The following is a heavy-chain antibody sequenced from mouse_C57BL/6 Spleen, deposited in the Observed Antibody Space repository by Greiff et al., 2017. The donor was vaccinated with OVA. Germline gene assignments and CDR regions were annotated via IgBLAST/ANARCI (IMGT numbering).Heavy chain of an antibody. CDR1: GYSFTDYN. V-gene: IGHV1-39*01. J-gene: IGHJ2*01. CDR2: INPNYGTT. D-gene: IGHD1-1*01. Sequence: EVKLMESGPELVKPGASVKISCKASGYSFTDYNMNWVKQSNGKSLEWIGVINPNYGTTSYNQKFKGKATLTVDQSSSTAYMQLNSLTSEDSAVYYCAINYYGSSYIDYWGQGTTLTVSS. CDR3: AINYYGSSYIDY.